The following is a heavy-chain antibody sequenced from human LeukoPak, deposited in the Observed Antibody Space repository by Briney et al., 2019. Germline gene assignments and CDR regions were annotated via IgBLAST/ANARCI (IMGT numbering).Heavy chain of an antibody. Sequence: ASVKVSCKASGCTFTSYDINWVRQATGQGLEWMGWMNPNSGNTGYAQKFQGRVTITRNTSISTAYMELSSLRSEDTAVYYCARDRYYGSGKENWFDPWGQGTLVTVSS. J-gene: IGHJ5*02. CDR1: GCTFTSYD. D-gene: IGHD3-10*01. CDR3: ARDRYYGSGKENWFDP. CDR2: MNPNSGNT. V-gene: IGHV1-8*03.